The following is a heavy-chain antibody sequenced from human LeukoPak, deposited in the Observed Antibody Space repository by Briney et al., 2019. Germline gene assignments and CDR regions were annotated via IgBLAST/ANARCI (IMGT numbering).Heavy chain of an antibody. CDR3: ARRLTENSSGQIGQIDY. V-gene: IGHV3-30*02. CDR2: IRYDGSNK. D-gene: IGHD3-22*01. Sequence: QPGGSLRLSCAASGFTFSSYGMHWVRQAPGKGLEWVAFIRYDGSNKYYADSVKGRFTISRDNSKNTLYLQMNSLRAEDTAVYYCARRLTENSSGQIGQIDYWGQGTLVTVSS. J-gene: IGHJ4*02. CDR1: GFTFSSYG.